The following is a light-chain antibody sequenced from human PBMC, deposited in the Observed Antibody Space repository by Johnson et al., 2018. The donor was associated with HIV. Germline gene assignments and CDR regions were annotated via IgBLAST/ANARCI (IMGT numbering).Light chain of an antibody. CDR1: SSNIGNHY. Sequence: QSVLTQPPSVSAAPGQKVTISCSGTSSNIGNHYVSWYQLLPGTAPKLLIYDNNQRPSGIPDRFSVSKSGTSATLGITGLQTGDEADYYCATWDRSLSAGGVFGTGTKVTVL. CDR2: DNN. J-gene: IGLJ1*01. V-gene: IGLV1-51*01. CDR3: ATWDRSLSAGGV.